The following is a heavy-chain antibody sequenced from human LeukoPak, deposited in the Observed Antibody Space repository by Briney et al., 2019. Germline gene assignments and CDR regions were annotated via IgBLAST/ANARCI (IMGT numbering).Heavy chain of an antibody. CDR1: GGSINSFY. CDR3: ASRGSGSYNWFDP. CDR2: AYYTGST. J-gene: IGHJ5*02. V-gene: IGHV4-59*12. D-gene: IGHD3-10*01. Sequence: SETLSLTCTVSGGSINSFYWSWIRQPPGKGLEWIGYAYYTGSTTYNPSLKSRVTISVDTSKNQFSLKLSSVTAADTAVYYCASRGSGSYNWFDPWGQGTLVTVSS.